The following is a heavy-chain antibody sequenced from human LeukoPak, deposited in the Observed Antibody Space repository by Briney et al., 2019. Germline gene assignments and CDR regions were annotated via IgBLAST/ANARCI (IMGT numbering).Heavy chain of an antibody. D-gene: IGHD2-2*02. CDR1: GFTFSSYS. CDR3: ARDWFVVVPAAIWDDWFDP. Sequence: GGSLRLSCAASGFTFSSYSMNWVRQAPGKGLEWVSSISSSSSYIHYADSVKGRFTISRDNAKNSLYLQMNSLRAEDTAVYYCARDWFVVVPAAIWDDWFDPWGQGTLVTVSS. J-gene: IGHJ5*02. V-gene: IGHV3-21*01. CDR2: ISSSSSYI.